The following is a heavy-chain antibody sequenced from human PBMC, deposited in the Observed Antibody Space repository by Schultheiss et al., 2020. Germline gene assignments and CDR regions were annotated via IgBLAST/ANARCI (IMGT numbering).Heavy chain of an antibody. Sequence: TLSLTCAISGDSVSSNSAAWNWIRQSPSRGLEWLGRTYYRSKWYNDYAVSVKSRITINPDTSKNQFSLQLNSVTPEDTAVYYCARSRKEGKWLVDYYFDYWGQGTLVTVSS. CDR1: GDSVSSNSAA. CDR3: ARSRKEGKWLVDYYFDY. V-gene: IGHV6-1*01. CDR2: TYYRSKWYN. J-gene: IGHJ4*02. D-gene: IGHD6-19*01.